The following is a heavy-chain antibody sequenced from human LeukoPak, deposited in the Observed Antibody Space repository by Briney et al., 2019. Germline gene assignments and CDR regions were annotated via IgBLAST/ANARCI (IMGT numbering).Heavy chain of an antibody. D-gene: IGHD5-24*01. CDR2: IWYDGSIK. CDR3: AREMGVEMATISHFDY. CDR1: GFTFSGHA. J-gene: IGHJ4*02. Sequence: GGSLRLSCAASGFTFSGHAMHWVRQAPGKGVEWVAIIWYDGSIKYYEDSVKGRFTISRDNSKNTLYLQMNSLRAEDTAVYYCAREMGVEMATISHFDYWGQGTLVTVSP. V-gene: IGHV3-33*01.